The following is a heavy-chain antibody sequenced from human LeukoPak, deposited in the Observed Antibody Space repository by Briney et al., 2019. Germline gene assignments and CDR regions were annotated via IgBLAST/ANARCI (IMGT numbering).Heavy chain of an antibody. D-gene: IGHD2-15*01. Sequence: SETLSLTCTVSGGSISSSSYYWGWIRQPPGKGLEWIGSIYYSGSTYYNPSLKSRVTISVDTSKNQFSLKLSSVTAADTAVYYCARAGKLVVVAARVDYWGQGTLVTVSS. CDR2: IYYSGST. J-gene: IGHJ4*02. CDR1: GGSISSSSYY. V-gene: IGHV4-39*07. CDR3: ARAGKLVVVAARVDY.